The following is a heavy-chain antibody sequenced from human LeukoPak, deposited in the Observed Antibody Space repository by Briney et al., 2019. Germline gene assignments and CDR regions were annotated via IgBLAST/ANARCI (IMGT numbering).Heavy chain of an antibody. V-gene: IGHV4-39*01. Sequence: SETQSLTCTVSGGTISSSSAYWGWIRQPPGKGLEWIVSIYYSKNTYYNPSLKSRVTIYADTSKNQFSLTLGSVSATDTAVYYCVSPRGFSYGYFDYWGQGALVAVCS. J-gene: IGHJ4*02. CDR3: VSPRGFSYGYFDY. CDR1: GGTISSSSAY. D-gene: IGHD5-18*01. CDR2: IYYSKNT.